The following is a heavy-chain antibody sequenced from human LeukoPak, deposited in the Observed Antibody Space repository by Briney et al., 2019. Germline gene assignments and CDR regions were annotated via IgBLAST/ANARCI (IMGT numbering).Heavy chain of an antibody. D-gene: IGHD1-26*01. CDR3: ARLRTSARNDWFDP. J-gene: IGHJ5*02. V-gene: IGHV5-51*01. CDR1: GYSFTSYW. Sequence: GESLKISCKGSGYSFTSYWIGCVRQMPGKGLEWMGIIYPGDSDTRYSPSFQGQVTISADKSISTAYLHWSSLKASDTAMHYCARLRTSARNDWFDPWGQGTLVTVSS. CDR2: IYPGDSDT.